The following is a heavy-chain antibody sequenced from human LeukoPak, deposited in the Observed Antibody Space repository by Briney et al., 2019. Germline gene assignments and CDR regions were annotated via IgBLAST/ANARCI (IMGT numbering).Heavy chain of an antibody. CDR1: GYTFTSYY. J-gene: IGHJ4*02. V-gene: IGHV1-46*01. CDR2: INPSGGST. D-gene: IGHD3-22*01. Sequence: ASVKVSCKASGYTFTSYYMHWVRQAPGQGLEWMGIINPSGGSTSYAQKFQGRVTMTRDTSTSTVYMELSSLRSDDTAVYYCARTGYYYDSSGYYRDFDYWGQGTLVTVSS. CDR3: ARTGYYYDSSGYYRDFDY.